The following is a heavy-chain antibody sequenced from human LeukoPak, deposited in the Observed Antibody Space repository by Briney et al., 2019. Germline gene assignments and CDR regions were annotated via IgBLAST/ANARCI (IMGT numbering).Heavy chain of an antibody. J-gene: IGHJ6*01. Sequence: SETLSLTCAVYGGSFSGYYWSWIRQPPGKGLEWIGEINHSGSTNYNPSLKSRVTISVDTSKNQFSLKLSSVTAADTAVYYCAGSCYYYYYYGMDVWGKGPRSPSPQ. V-gene: IGHV4-34*01. D-gene: IGHD6-13*01. CDR2: INHSGST. CDR3: AGSCYYYYYYGMDV. CDR1: GGSFSGYY.